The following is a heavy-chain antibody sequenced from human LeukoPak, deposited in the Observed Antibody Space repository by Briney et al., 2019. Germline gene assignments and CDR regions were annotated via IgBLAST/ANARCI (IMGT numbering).Heavy chain of an antibody. Sequence: PGGSLRLSCAASGFTSSRYSVNWVRQAPGKGLEWVSYISGNSSTIYYAHSVKGRFTISRDNANNSLYLQMNSLRAEDTAVYYCARVRYFDLWGRGTLVTVSS. V-gene: IGHV3-48*04. CDR2: ISGNSSTI. D-gene: IGHD1-1*01. CDR1: GFTSSRYS. J-gene: IGHJ2*01. CDR3: ARVRYFDL.